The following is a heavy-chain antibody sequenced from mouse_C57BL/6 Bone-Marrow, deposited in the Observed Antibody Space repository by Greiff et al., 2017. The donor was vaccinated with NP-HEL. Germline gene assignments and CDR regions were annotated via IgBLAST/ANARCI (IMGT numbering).Heavy chain of an antibody. CDR3: ARSYYYYFDY. V-gene: IGHV1-4*01. Sequence: VQLQQSGAELARPGASVNMSFKASGYTFTSYTMHWVKQRPGQGLEWIGYINPSSGYTKYNQKFKDKATLTADKSSSTAYMQLSSLTSEDSAVYYCARSYYYYFDYWGQGTTLTVSS. J-gene: IGHJ2*01. CDR2: INPSSGYT. CDR1: GYTFTSYT. D-gene: IGHD2-12*01.